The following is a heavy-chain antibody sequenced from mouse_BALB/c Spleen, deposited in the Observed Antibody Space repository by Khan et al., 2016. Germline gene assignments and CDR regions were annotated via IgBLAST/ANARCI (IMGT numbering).Heavy chain of an antibody. J-gene: IGHJ3*01. CDR1: GYSITSDYA. CDR3: AREANLYYGSPFAY. V-gene: IGHV3-2*02. Sequence: EVQLQESGPGLVKPSQSLSLTCTVTGYSITSDYAWNWIRQFPGNKLEWMGYISYSGSTSYNPSLKSRISITRDTSKNQFFLQLNSVTTEDTATYYWAREANLYYGSPFAYWGQGTPVTVSA. D-gene: IGHD1-1*01. CDR2: ISYSGST.